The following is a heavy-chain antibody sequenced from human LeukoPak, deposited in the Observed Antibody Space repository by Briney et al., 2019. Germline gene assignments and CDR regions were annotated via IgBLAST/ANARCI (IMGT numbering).Heavy chain of an antibody. J-gene: IGHJ6*03. Sequence: SVKVSCKASGGTFSSYAISWVRQAPGQGLEWMGGIIPIFGTANYAQKFQGRVTITTDESTSTAYMELSSLRSEDTAVYHCARVALGDIVVVPAAISPVPDYYYYYMDVWGKGTTVTVSS. V-gene: IGHV1-69*05. CDR1: GGTFSSYA. CDR2: IIPIFGTA. CDR3: ARVALGDIVVVPAAISPVPDYYYYYMDV. D-gene: IGHD2-2*01.